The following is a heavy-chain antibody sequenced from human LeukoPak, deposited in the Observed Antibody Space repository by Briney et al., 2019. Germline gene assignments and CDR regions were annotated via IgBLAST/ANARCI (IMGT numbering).Heavy chain of an antibody. J-gene: IGHJ5*02. D-gene: IGHD5-12*01. CDR3: ARDRIVASGVRFNWFDP. Sequence: ASVTVSRKTSGHTLTNFFFHGVRQARGRGLDWMGLINFRHGSTGYAQKFQGTVTMPRDMSTSPVHMELSRLRSHDTAVYHCARDRIVASGVRFNWFDPWGQGTLVTVSS. V-gene: IGHV1-46*01. CDR2: INFRHGST. CDR1: GHTLTNFF.